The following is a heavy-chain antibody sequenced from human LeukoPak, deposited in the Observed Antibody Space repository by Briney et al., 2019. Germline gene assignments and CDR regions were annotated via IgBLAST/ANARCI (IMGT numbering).Heavy chain of an antibody. CDR2: IYYSGST. CDR3: ARASRYYDILSGYFSAYLDL. CDR1: GGSMRSYY. Sequence: SETLSLTCAVSGGSMRSYYWSWIRQPPGKGLEGIGYIYYSGSTNYNPSLKSRVTISVDTSKNQFSLKLSSVTAADTAVYFCARASRYYDILSGYFSAYLDLWGRGTLVTVSS. J-gene: IGHJ2*01. V-gene: IGHV4-59*01. D-gene: IGHD3-9*01.